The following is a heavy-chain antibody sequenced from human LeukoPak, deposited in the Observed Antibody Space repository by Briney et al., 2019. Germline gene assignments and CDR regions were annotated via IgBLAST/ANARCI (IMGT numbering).Heavy chain of an antibody. V-gene: IGHV4-34*01. CDR2: ISHSGST. CDR3: ARGGGDYQNWFDP. D-gene: IGHD3-16*02. Sequence: PSETLSLTCDVYGESFSGHYWSWTRQPPGKGLEWIGEISHSGSTNYNPSLKSRVTISVDTSKNQFSLKLSSVSAADTAVYYCARGGGDYQNWFDPWGQGTLVTVSS. J-gene: IGHJ5*02. CDR1: GESFSGHY.